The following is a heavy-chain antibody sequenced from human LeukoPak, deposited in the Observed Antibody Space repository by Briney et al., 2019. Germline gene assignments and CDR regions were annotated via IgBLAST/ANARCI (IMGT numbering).Heavy chain of an antibody. CDR3: ARDFNRGWPTQRFDP. V-gene: IGHV3-74*01. D-gene: IGHD2/OR15-2a*01. CDR2: INSDGSST. J-gene: IGHJ5*02. CDR1: GFTFSSYW. Sequence: GGSLRLSCAASGFTFSSYWMHWVRQAPGKGLVWVSRINSDGSSTSYADSVKGRFIISRDNAKNTLYLQMNSLRAEDTAVYYCARDFNRGWPTQRFDPWGQGTLVTVSS.